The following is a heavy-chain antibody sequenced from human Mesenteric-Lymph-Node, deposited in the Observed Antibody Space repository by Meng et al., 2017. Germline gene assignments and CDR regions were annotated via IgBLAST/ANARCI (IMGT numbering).Heavy chain of an antibody. D-gene: IGHD3-10*01. CDR1: GFTLSNYW. J-gene: IGHJ3*01. V-gene: IGHV3-74*01. CDR2: ITSDGGRT. Sequence: GESLKISCAASGFTLSNYWMHWVRQGPGKGLVWVSVITSDGGRTNHADSVKGRFTISRDNAKDTLYLQMNSLRVEDTAVYYCVRGESPRYDAFDVWGQGTVVTVSS. CDR3: VRGESPRYDAFDV.